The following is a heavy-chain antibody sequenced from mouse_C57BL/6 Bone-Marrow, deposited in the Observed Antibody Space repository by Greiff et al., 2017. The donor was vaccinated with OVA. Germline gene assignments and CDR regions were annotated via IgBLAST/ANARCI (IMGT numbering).Heavy chain of an antibody. V-gene: IGHV5-6*02. J-gene: IGHJ2*01. CDR3: ARHRAVTNFDY. D-gene: IGHD2-1*01. CDR1: GFTFSSYG. CDR2: ISSGGSYT. Sequence: DVKLVESGGDLVKPGGSLKLSCAASGFTFSSYGMSWVRQTPDKRLEWVATISSGGSYTYYPDSVKGRFTISRDNAKNTLYLQMSSLKSEDTAMYYCARHRAVTNFDYWGQGTTLTVSS.